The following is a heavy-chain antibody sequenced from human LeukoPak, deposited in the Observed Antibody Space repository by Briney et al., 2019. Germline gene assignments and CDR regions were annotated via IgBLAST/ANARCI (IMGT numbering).Heavy chain of an antibody. CDR1: GYTFTDYY. D-gene: IGHD2-8*01. CDR3: ARDPPGVRYGRPIFDF. V-gene: IGHV1-2*02. Sequence: ASVEVSCEASGYTFTDYYMHWVRQAPGQGLEWMGWINPNSGGTNYAQKFQGRVTMTRDKSIGTAYMELYSLRSDDTAVYYCARDPPGVRYGRPIFDFWGQGTLVTVSS. J-gene: IGHJ4*02. CDR2: INPNSGGT.